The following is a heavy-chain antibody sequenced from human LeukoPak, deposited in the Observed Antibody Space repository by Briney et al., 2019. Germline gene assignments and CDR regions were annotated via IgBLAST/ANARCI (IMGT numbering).Heavy chain of an antibody. CDR1: GYTFTSYG. D-gene: IGHD2-15*01. V-gene: IGHV1-18*01. CDR3: ARVVYCSGGSCYRENDY. J-gene: IGHJ4*02. Sequence: APVKVSCKASGYTFTSYGISWARQAPGQGLEWMGWISAYNGSTNYAQKLQGRVTMTTDTSTSTAYMELRSLRSDDTAVYYCARVVYCSGGSCYRENDYWGQGTLVTVSS. CDR2: ISAYNGST.